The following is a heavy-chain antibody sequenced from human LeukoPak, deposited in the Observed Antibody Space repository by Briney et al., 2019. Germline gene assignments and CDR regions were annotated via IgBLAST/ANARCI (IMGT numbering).Heavy chain of an antibody. J-gene: IGHJ5*02. CDR1: GFTFISYW. CDR3: ARGSSGYSTT. V-gene: IGHV3-74*01. Sequence: PGGSLRLSCAASGFTFISYWMHWVRQAPGKGLVWVSRINSDGSSTNYADSVLGRSTISRDNAKNTLYLQMNSLRPEDTAVYYCARGSSGYSTTWGQGTLVTVSS. CDR2: INSDGSST. D-gene: IGHD6-13*01.